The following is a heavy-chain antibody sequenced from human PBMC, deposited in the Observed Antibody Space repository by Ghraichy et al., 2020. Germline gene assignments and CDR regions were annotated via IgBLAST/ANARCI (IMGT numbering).Heavy chain of an antibody. D-gene: IGHD2/OR15-2a*01. CDR2: INEDGSEI. V-gene: IGHV3-7*03. CDR1: GFTFSNHW. J-gene: IGHJ4*02. Sequence: GESLNTSCEASGFTFSNHWMRWVRQAPGKGLEWVASINEDGSEISYVGSAKGRFTISRDNAKDSLYLQMNSLAAEDAAVYYCEFLRGQYWGQGTLVTVSS. CDR3: EFLRGQY.